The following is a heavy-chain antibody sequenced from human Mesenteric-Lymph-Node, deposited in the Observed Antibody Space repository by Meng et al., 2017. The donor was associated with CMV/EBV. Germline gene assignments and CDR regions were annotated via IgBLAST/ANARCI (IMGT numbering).Heavy chain of an antibody. CDR2: IYYSGST. CDR1: GGSISSYY. J-gene: IGHJ6*02. CDR3: ANSQYYDFWSGPYGMDV. D-gene: IGHD3-3*01. Sequence: SETLSLTCTVSGGSISSYYWSWIRQPPGKGLEWIGYIYYSGSTNYNPSLKSRVTISVDRSKNQFSLKLSSVTASDTAVYYCANSQYYDFWSGPYGMDVWGQGTTVTVSS. V-gene: IGHV4-59*01.